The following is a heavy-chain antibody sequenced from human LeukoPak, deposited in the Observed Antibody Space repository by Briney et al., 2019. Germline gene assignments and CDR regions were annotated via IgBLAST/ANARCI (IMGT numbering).Heavy chain of an antibody. Sequence: SETLSLTCTVSGGSISSCGYCWSWIRQHPGKGLQWIGYIYYSGSTYYNPSLKSRVTISVDTSKNQFSLKLSSVTAADTAVYYRAREGRRYGYNISWLDYWGQGSLVTVSS. CDR1: GGSISSCGYC. D-gene: IGHD1-20*01. J-gene: IGHJ4*02. V-gene: IGHV4-31*03. CDR2: IYYSGST. CDR3: AREGRRYGYNISWLDY.